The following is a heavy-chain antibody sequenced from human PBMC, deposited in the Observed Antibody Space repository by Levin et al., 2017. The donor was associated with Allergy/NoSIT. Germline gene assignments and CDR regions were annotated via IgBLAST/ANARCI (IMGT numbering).Heavy chain of an antibody. CDR3: ARLGSGWYGEAFDI. V-gene: IGHV3-7*01. Sequence: AASVKVSCAASGFTFSDYWMSWVRQAPGKGLEWVASIKEDGSAKYYVDSVKGRFTISRDNAKNSVYLQVNSLRVEDTALYYCARLGSGWYGEAFDIWGQGTMVTVSS. CDR1: GFTFSDYW. CDR2: IKEDGSAK. D-gene: IGHD6-19*01. J-gene: IGHJ3*02.